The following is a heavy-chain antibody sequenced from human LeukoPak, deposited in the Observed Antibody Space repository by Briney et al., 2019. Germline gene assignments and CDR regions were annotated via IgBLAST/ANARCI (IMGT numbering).Heavy chain of an antibody. V-gene: IGHV4-34*01. CDR3: ARGREDIVVVPAAPFDY. CDR2: INHSGST. Sequence: SETLSLTCAVYGGSFSGYYWSWIRQPPGKGLEWIGEINHSGSTNYNPSLKSRVTISADTSKNQFSLKLSSVTAADTAVYYCARGREDIVVVPAAPFDYWGQGTLVTVSS. J-gene: IGHJ4*02. D-gene: IGHD2-2*01. CDR1: GGSFSGYY.